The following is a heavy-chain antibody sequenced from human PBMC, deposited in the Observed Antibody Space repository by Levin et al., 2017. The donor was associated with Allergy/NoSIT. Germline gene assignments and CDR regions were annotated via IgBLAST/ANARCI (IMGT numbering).Heavy chain of an antibody. CDR3: ARERLQLENWFDP. CDR1: GFTFSSYA. Sequence: GESLRLSCAASGFTFSSYAMHWVRQAPGKGLEWVAVISYDGSNKYYADSVKGRFTISRDNSKNTLYLQMNSLRAEDTAVYYCARERLQLENWFDPWGQGTLVTVSS. D-gene: IGHD5-18*01. J-gene: IGHJ5*02. V-gene: IGHV3-30-3*01. CDR2: ISYDGSNK.